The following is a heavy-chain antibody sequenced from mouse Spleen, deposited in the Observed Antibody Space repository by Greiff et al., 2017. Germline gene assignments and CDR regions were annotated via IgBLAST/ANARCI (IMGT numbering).Heavy chain of an antibody. CDR1: GYTFTSYW. V-gene: IGHV1-64*01. D-gene: IGHD2-3*01. CDR2: IHPNSGST. Sequence: VQLQQPGAELVKPGASVKLSCKASGYTFTSYWMHWVKQRPGQGLEWIGMIHPNSGSTNYNEKFKSKATLTVDKSSSTAYMQLSSLTSEDSAVYYCALYDGYYDFDYWGQGNTLTVSS. J-gene: IGHJ2*01. CDR3: ALYDGYYDFDY.